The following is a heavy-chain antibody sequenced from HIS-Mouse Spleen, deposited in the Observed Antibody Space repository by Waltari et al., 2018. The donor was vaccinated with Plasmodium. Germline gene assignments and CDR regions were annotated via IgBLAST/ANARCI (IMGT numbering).Heavy chain of an antibody. D-gene: IGHD1-7*01. J-gene: IGHJ4*02. CDR3: ARDRITGTSYFDY. V-gene: IGHV4-39*07. CDR1: GGSISRSSYS. CDR2: IYYSGST. Sequence: QLQLQESGPGLVKPSETLSLTCTSSGGSISRSSYSWGWIRQPPGKGLEWIGSIYYSGSTYYNPSLKSRVTISVDTSKNQFSLKLSSVTAADTAVYYCARDRITGTSYFDYWGQGTLVTVSS.